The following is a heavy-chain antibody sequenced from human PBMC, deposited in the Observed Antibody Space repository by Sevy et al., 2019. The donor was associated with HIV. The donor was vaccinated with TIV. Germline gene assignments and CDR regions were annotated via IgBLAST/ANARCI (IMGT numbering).Heavy chain of an antibody. V-gene: IGHV3-23*01. CDR3: AKVDVVVPVADYGMDV. CDR1: GFTFSNYA. CDR2: ISRSGGST. Sequence: ESLKISCAASGFTFSNYAMSWVRQAPGKGLEWVSSISRSGGSTYYADSVKGRFTISRDNSKNTLYLQMNSLRAQDTAVYYCAKVDVVVPVADYGMDVWGQGTTVTVSS. D-gene: IGHD2-2*01. J-gene: IGHJ6*02.